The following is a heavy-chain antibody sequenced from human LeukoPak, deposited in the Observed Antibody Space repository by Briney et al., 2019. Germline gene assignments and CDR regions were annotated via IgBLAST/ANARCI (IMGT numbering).Heavy chain of an antibody. J-gene: IGHJ4*02. CDR2: IKQDGSEK. D-gene: IGHD1-26*01. CDR3: AREGGSYTTSPFDY. CDR1: GFTFSSYW. V-gene: IGHV3-7*01. Sequence: GGSLRLSCAASGFTFSSYWMSWVRQAPGKGLGWVANIKQDGSEKYYVDSVKGRFTISRDNAKNSLYLQMNSLRAEDTAVYYCAREGGSYTTSPFDYWGQGTLVTVSS.